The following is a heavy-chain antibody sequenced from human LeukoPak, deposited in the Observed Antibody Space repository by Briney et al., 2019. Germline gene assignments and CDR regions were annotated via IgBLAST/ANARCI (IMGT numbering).Heavy chain of an antibody. J-gene: IGHJ4*02. Sequence: PSETLSLTCTVSGGSISSYYWSWIRQPPGKGLEWIGYIYYSGSTNYNPSLKSRVTISVDTSKNQFSLKLSSVTAADTAVYYCATVYSSRYFDYWGQGALVTVSS. V-gene: IGHV4-59*08. CDR1: GGSISSYY. CDR2: IYYSGST. D-gene: IGHD6-13*01. CDR3: ATVYSSRYFDY.